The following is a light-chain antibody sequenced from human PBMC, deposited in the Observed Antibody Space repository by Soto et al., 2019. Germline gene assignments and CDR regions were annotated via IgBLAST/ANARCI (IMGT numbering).Light chain of an antibody. V-gene: IGKV3-15*01. Sequence: EIVMTQSPATLSVSPGEKATLSCRASQSVSSNLAWYQQKPGQAPRLLIFGASTRATGIPARFTGSGSGTEFTLTISSLQSEDFAVYYCQQYNNWPPITFGQGTRLEIK. CDR1: QSVSSN. J-gene: IGKJ5*01. CDR3: QQYNNWPPIT. CDR2: GAS.